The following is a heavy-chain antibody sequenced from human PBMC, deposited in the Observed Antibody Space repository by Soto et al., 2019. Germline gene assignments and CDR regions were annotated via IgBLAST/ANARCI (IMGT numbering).Heavy chain of an antibody. CDR3: ATRPLAAAGTAFDY. D-gene: IGHD6-13*01. CDR1: GYSFTSYW. Sequence: RGESLKISCKGAGYSFTSYWIGWVRQMPGKGLEWMGIIYPGDSDTRYSPSFQGQVTISDDKSISTAHLQRSSLKASDTAMYYCATRPLAAAGTAFDYWAQGTLLPVSS. J-gene: IGHJ4*02. V-gene: IGHV5-51*01. CDR2: IYPGDSDT.